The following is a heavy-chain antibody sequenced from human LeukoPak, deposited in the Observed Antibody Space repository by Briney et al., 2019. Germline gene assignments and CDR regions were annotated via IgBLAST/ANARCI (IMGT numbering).Heavy chain of an antibody. CDR1: GFTFSSYE. CDR3: ARSRYIAFDI. CDR2: IKQDGSEK. V-gene: IGHV3-7*01. D-gene: IGHD1-14*01. J-gene: IGHJ3*02. Sequence: GGSLRLSCAASGFTFSSYEVNWVRQAPGKGLEWVANIKQDGSEKYYVDSVKGRFTISRDNAKNSLYLQMNSLRAEDTAVYYCARSRYIAFDIWGQGTMVTVSS.